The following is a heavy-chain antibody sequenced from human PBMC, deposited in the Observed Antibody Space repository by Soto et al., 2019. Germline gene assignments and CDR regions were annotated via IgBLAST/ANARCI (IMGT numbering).Heavy chain of an antibody. CDR1: GGSISSGGYS. Sequence: SETLSLTCAVSGGSISSGGYSWSWIRQPPGKGLEWIGYIYHGGSTYYNPSLKSRVTISVDRSKNQFSLKLSSVTAADTAVYYCARGRVGSGFDYWGQGTLVTVSS. CDR3: ARGRVGSGFDY. V-gene: IGHV4-30-2*01. D-gene: IGHD3-10*01. CDR2: IYHGGST. J-gene: IGHJ4*02.